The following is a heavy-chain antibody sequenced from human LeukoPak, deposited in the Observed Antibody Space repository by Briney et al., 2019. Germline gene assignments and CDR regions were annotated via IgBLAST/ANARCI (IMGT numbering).Heavy chain of an antibody. Sequence: SETLSLTCTVSGGSIRTSSHYWGWIRQSPGKGLEYIGSIYYSGGTYYNPSLKSRVSIFVDTSKNQFSLRLSSVTAADTAVYYCARRNYSYGSGTAFDFWGQETLVTVSS. CDR1: GGSIRTSSHY. CDR2: IYYSGGT. J-gene: IGHJ4*02. D-gene: IGHD3-10*01. CDR3: ARRNYSYGSGTAFDF. V-gene: IGHV4-39*01.